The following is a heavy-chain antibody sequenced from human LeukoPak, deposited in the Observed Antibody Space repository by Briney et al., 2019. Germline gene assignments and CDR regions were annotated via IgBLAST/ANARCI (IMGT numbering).Heavy chain of an antibody. CDR3: ASDRVRGYTPSFDY. V-gene: IGHV1-2*02. CDR1: GYTFTGYY. J-gene: IGHJ4*02. Sequence: RASVKVSCKASGYTFTGYYMHWVRQAPGQGLEWMGWINPNSGGTNYAQKFQGRVTMTRDTSISTAYMELSRLRSDDTAVYYCASDRVRGYTPSFDYWGQGTLVTVSS. D-gene: IGHD5-12*01. CDR2: INPNSGGT.